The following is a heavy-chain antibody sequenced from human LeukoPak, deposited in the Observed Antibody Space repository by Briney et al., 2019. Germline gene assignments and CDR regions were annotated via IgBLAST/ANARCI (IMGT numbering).Heavy chain of an antibody. Sequence: GGSLRLPCAGSGFTFSSYAMSWVRQAPGKGPEWVSAISGGGGNTYYAGSVKGRFTISRDDSKKTLFLQMNSLRAEDTAVYYCAKSPYVGDHGGPSAWGQGTLVTVSS. CDR3: AKSPYVGDHGGPSA. CDR2: ISGGGGNT. J-gene: IGHJ5*02. V-gene: IGHV3-23*01. CDR1: GFTFSSYA. D-gene: IGHD4-23*01.